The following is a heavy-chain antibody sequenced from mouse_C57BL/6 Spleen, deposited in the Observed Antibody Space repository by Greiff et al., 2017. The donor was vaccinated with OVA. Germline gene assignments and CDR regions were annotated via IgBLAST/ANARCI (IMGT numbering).Heavy chain of an antibody. V-gene: IGHV1-81*01. CDR1: GYTFTSYG. CDR2: IYPRSGNT. J-gene: IGHJ3*01. CDR3: ARRDNPFAY. D-gene: IGHD1-3*01. Sequence: QVHVKQSGAELARPGASVKLSCKASGYTFTSYGISWVKQRTGQGLEWIGEIYPRSGNTYYNEKFKGKATLTADKSSSTAYMELRSLTSEDSAVYFCARRDNPFAYWGQGSLVTVSA.